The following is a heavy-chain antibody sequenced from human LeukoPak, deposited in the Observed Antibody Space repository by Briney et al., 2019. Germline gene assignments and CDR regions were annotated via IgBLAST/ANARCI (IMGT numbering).Heavy chain of an antibody. CDR2: IHPSGRL. CDR3: SRGLDSRKLGY. V-gene: IGHV4-31*03. D-gene: IGHD3-22*01. CDR1: GGSIRSDGYY. J-gene: IGHJ4*02. Sequence: SQTLSLTCTVSGGSIRSDGYYWNWIRQSPGKGLEWIGSIHPSGRLYNNPSLESRVTISIDTSKNQFSLNLNSVTAADTAVYFCSRGLDSRKLGYWGQGTLVTVSS.